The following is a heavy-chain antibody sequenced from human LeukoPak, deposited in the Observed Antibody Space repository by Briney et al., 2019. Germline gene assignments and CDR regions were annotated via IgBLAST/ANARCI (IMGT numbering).Heavy chain of an antibody. Sequence: GGSLRLSCAASGFTLSSYSMSWVRQAPGKGLEWVSGISGSGTSTYYADSVKGRFTISRDNSKNTLYLQMNSLRAEDTAVYHCATGLEYVSNSVFDSWGQGTLVTVSS. D-gene: IGHD4-11*01. V-gene: IGHV3-23*01. CDR2: ISGSGTST. CDR3: ATGLEYVSNSVFDS. J-gene: IGHJ4*02. CDR1: GFTLSSYS.